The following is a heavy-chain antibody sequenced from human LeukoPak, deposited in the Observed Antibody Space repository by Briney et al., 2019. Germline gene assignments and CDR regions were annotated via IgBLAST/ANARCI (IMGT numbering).Heavy chain of an antibody. D-gene: IGHD3-22*01. CDR3: ARDRRDYYDSSGYLRDAFDI. V-gene: IGHV1-69*05. Sequence: SVKVSCKASGGTFISYAISGVRQAPGQGLEGMGRIIPIFGTANYVQKFQGRVTLTTDESASTAYMELSSLRSEDTAVYYCARDRRDYYDSSGYLRDAFDIWGQGTMVTVSS. J-gene: IGHJ3*02. CDR1: GGTFISYA. CDR2: IIPIFGTA.